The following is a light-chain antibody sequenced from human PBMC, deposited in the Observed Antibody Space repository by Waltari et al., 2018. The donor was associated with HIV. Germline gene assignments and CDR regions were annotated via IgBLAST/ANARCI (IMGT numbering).Light chain of an antibody. Sequence: QSVLTQPPSASGTSGQRVTMSCSGSSSNIGRTSVNWYQQLPGTAPKLLIYSDNQRPFGVPDRFSGSKSGTSGSLAISGLQSEDEAVYYCASWEDSLNGVVFGGGTKLTVL. CDR2: SDN. CDR1: SSNIGRTS. J-gene: IGLJ2*01. CDR3: ASWEDSLNGVV. V-gene: IGLV1-44*01.